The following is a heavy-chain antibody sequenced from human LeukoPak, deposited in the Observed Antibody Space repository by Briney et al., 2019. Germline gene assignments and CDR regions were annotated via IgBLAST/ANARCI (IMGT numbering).Heavy chain of an antibody. V-gene: IGHV1-46*01. J-gene: IGHJ4*02. CDR2: INPSGGST. CDR1: GYTFTSYY. CDR3: ARTRELLWFGELFNYFDY. D-gene: IGHD3-10*01. Sequence: ASVKVSCKASGYTFTSYYMHWVRQAPGQGLEWMGIINPSGGSTSYAQKFQGRVTMTRDTSTSTVYMELSSLRSEDTAVYYCARTRELLWFGELFNYFDYWGQGTLVTVSS.